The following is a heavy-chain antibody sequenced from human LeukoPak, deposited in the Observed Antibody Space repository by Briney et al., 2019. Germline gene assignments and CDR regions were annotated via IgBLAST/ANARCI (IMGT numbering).Heavy chain of an antibody. Sequence: PGGSLRLSCAASGFTFSDYAINWVRQAPGKGLEWVSSISRGGVITYYADSVKGRFTISRDNSNNTLYLHMNSLRAEDTAVYYCVSRACSPWGPFDDWGQGTLVTVSS. V-gene: IGHV3-23*01. CDR2: ISRGGVIT. J-gene: IGHJ4*02. CDR1: GFTFSDYA. CDR3: VSRACSPWGPFDD. D-gene: IGHD7-27*01.